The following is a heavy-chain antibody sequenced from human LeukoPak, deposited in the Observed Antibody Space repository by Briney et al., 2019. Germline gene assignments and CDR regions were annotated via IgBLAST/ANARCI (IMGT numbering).Heavy chain of an antibody. CDR1: GYTFTEYY. Sequence: ASVKVSFKASGYTFTEYYMHWVRQAPGQGLEWMGWISAYNGNTNYAQKLQGRVTMTTDTSTSTAYMELRSLRSDDTAVYYCARDFTPLRYFDWLPKRGACDVGGQGTMVTVSS. V-gene: IGHV1-18*04. CDR2: ISAYNGNT. D-gene: IGHD3-9*01. CDR3: ARDFTPLRYFDWLPKRGACDV. J-gene: IGHJ3*01.